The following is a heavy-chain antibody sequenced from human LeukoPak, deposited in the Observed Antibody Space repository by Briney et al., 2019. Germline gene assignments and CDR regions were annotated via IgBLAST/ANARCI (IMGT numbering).Heavy chain of an antibody. CDR1: GGSISSHY. CDR2: IYTSGST. D-gene: IGHD6-6*01. Sequence: NPSDTLSLTCTVSGGSISSHYWSWIRQPAGKGLEWIGRIYTSGSTNYNPSLKSRVTMSVDTSKNQISLKVNSVTAADTAVYYCARESYSSSYLFDFWGQGTLVTVSS. CDR3: ARESYSSSYLFDF. J-gene: IGHJ4*02. V-gene: IGHV4-4*07.